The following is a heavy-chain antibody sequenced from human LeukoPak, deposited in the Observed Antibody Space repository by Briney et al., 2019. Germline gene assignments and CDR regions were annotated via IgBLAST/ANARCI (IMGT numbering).Heavy chain of an antibody. CDR2: IYYSGST. CDR1: GGSISSYY. V-gene: IGHV4-59*07. J-gene: IGHJ4*02. CDR3: ARTGYSSGWYFDY. D-gene: IGHD6-19*01. Sequence: SDTLSLTCTVSGGSISSYYWSWIRQPPGEGLEWIGYIYYSGSTNYNPSLKSRVTISVDTSKNQFSLKLSSVTAADTAVYYCARTGYSSGWYFDYWGQGTLVTVSS.